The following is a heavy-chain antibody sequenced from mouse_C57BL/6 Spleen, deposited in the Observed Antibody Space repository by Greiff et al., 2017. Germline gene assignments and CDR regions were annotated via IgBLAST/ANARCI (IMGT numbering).Heavy chain of an antibody. CDR1: GYTFTDYE. CDR2: IDPEHGGT. D-gene: IGHD1-1*01. Sequence: QVQLQQSGAELVRPGASVTLSCKASGYTFTDYEMHWVKQTPVHGLEWIGAIDPEHGGTAYNQKFKGKAILTADKSSSTAYMVLRSLTSEDSAVYYGTRGDVLRDPDYWGQGTTLTVSS. CDR3: TRGDVLRDPDY. V-gene: IGHV1-15*01. J-gene: IGHJ2*01.